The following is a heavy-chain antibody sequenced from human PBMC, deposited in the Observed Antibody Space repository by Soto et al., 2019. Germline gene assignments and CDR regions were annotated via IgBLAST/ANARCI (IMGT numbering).Heavy chain of an antibody. J-gene: IGHJ5*02. CDR1: GFSFSSYW. CDR2: INTDGSST. V-gene: IGHV3-74*01. D-gene: IGHD1-1*01. Sequence: EVQLVESGGGLVQPGGSLRLSCAASGFSFSSYWMHWVRQAPGKGLVWVSRINTDGSSTSYADSVKGRFTFSRDNAKNTLYLQMNSLSAEDTAMYYCAREVGTTWFDPWGQGTLVTVSS. CDR3: AREVGTTWFDP.